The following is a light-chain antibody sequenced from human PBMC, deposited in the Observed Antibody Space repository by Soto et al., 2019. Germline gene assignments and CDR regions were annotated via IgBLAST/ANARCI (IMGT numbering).Light chain of an antibody. CDR1: QGIGTN. CDR2: AAS. Sequence: EIVVTQSPGTLSVSPGERATLSCRASQGIGTNLAWYQQRPGQAPRLLIYAASSRATDIPARFTGRGSGTEFTLTISSLQSEDFAVYFCQQYDNWPPLTFGGGTKVEI. V-gene: IGKV3-15*01. CDR3: QQYDNWPPLT. J-gene: IGKJ4*01.